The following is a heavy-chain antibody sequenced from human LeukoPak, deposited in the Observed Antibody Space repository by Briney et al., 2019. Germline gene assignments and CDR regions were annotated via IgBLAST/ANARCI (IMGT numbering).Heavy chain of an antibody. J-gene: IGHJ4*02. Sequence: PGGSLRLSCTTSGFTFGDFAIIWVRQAPGKGPEGVGFISSKTYGATTEYAASVKSRFSISRDDSKSIAYLQMNSLKTEDTAVYYCTRLPPEGGYCSSISCSPFDYWGQGTLVTVSS. CDR3: TRLPPEGGYCSSISCSPFDY. V-gene: IGHV3-49*04. D-gene: IGHD2-2*01. CDR1: GFTFGDFA. CDR2: ISSKTYGATT.